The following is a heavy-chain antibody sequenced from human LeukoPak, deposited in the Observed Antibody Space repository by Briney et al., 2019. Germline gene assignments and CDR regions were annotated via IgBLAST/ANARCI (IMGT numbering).Heavy chain of an antibody. CDR3: ARGLHFDY. V-gene: IGHV4-34*01. CDR1: GGSFSGYY. Sequence: SETLSLTCAVYGGSFSGYYWSWIRQPPGKGLEWIGEINHSGSTDYNPSLKSRVTISVDTSKNQFSLKLSSVTAADTAVYYCARGLHFDYWGQGTLVTVSS. CDR2: INHSGST. J-gene: IGHJ4*02.